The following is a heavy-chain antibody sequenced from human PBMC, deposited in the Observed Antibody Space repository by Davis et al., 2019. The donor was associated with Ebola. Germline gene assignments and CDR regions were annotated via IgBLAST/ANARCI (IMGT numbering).Heavy chain of an antibody. CDR2: MNPNSGNT. CDR3: ARVSEYDYGDYTEV. J-gene: IGHJ4*02. V-gene: IGHV1-8*01. D-gene: IGHD4-17*01. CDR1: GGTFTSYD. Sequence: AASVKVSCKASGGTFTSYDINWVRQATGQGLEWMGWMNPNSGNTGYAQKFQGRVTMTRNTSISTAYMELSSLRSEDTAVYYCARVSEYDYGDYTEVWGQGTLVTVSS.